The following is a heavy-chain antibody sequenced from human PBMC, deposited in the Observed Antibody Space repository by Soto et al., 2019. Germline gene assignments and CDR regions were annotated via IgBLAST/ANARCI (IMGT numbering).Heavy chain of an antibody. J-gene: IGHJ6*04. D-gene: IGHD6-25*01. CDR2: INPNSGGT. CDR1: GYTFTGYY. V-gene: IGHV1-2*02. Sequence: GASVKVSCKASGYTFTGYYMHWVRQAPGQGLEWMGWINPNSGGTNYAQKFQGRVTMTRDTSISTAYMELSRLRSDDTAVYYCARVKAARIYYYYSGMDVGGKGPTVTVSS. CDR3: ARVKAARIYYYYSGMDV.